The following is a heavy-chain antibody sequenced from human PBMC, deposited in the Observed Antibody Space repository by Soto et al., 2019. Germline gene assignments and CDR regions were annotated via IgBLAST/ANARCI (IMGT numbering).Heavy chain of an antibody. V-gene: IGHV4-34*01. CDR3: ARGQWIQLWSPLDY. J-gene: IGHJ4*02. CDR2: INHSGST. D-gene: IGHD5-18*01. Sequence: QVQLQQWGAGLLKPSETLSLTCAVYGGSFSGYYWSWIRQPPGKGLEWIGEINHSGSTNYNPSLKSRVTISVDTSKNQFSLKLSSVTAADTAVYYCARGQWIQLWSPLDYWGQGTLVTVSS. CDR1: GGSFSGYY.